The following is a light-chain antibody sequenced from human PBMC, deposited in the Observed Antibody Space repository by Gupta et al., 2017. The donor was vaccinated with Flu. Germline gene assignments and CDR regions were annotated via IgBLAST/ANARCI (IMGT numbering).Light chain of an antibody. CDR2: ATS. J-gene: IGKJ1*01. CDR3: QHYNDWPWT. Sequence: EMVMTQSPATLSVSPGERATLSCRASQSVSSNLAWYQQKPGQAPRLLIFATSTRATGIPARFSGSGSGTEFTLTISKLQSEDFAVYYCQHYNDWPWTFGQGTKVEIK. V-gene: IGKV3-15*01. CDR1: QSVSSN.